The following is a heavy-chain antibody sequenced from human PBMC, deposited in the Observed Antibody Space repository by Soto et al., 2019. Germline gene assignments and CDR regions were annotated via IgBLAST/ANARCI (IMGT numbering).Heavy chain of an antibody. CDR2: IYYSGST. CDR1: GGSISSSSYY. CDR3: ARRDIAVAGGTYCN. V-gene: IGHV4-39*01. J-gene: IGHJ4*02. Sequence: PSETLSLTCTVSGGSISSSSYYWGWIRQPPGKGLEWIGSIYYSGSTYYNPSLKSRVTISVDTSKNQFSLKLSSVTAADTAVYYCARRDIAVAGGTYCNWGQGTLVTVSS. D-gene: IGHD6-19*01.